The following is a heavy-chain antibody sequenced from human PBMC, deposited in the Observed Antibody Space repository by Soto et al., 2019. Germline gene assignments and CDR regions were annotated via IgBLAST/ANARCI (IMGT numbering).Heavy chain of an antibody. J-gene: IGHJ4*02. D-gene: IGHD2-8*01. V-gene: IGHV1-3*01. Sequence: QVQLVQSGAEVKKPGASVIISCKPSGYTLTNYAIHWVRQAAGQSLQWLAWIDPGSGKATYSQKVQGRIIVTRDNSASTFYMDLSSLTSEDTAVYFCTRDLNGGTPFDHWGRGVLVTVSS. CDR2: IDPGSGKA. CDR1: GYTLTNYA. CDR3: TRDLNGGTPFDH.